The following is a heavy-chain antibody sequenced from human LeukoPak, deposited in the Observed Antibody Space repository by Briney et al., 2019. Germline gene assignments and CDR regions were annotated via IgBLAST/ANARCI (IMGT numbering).Heavy chain of an antibody. V-gene: IGHV4-31*02. J-gene: IGHJ5*01. CDR3: ARVRDGNYGYNWLYS. D-gene: IGHD4-17*01. CDR1: GGSISSGGYY. Sequence: PSETLSLTCTVSGGSISSGGYYWSWIRRHPGKGLEWIGYIYYSGSTYYNPSLKSRVTISVDTSKNQFSLKLSSVTAADTAVYYCARVRDGNYGYNWLYSWGQGTRVTVSS. CDR2: IYYSGST.